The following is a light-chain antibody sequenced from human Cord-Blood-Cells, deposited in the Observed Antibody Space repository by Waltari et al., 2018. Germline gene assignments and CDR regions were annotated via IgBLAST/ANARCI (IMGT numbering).Light chain of an antibody. CDR2: AAS. CDR3: QQANSFPLT. V-gene: IGKV1-12*01. CDR1: QGIRSW. J-gene: IGKJ4*01. Sequence: DIQMPQSPSSVTASVGDRVTITCRASQGIRSWLAWYQHKPGKAPKLLIYAASSLQSGVPSRFSGSGSGTDFTLTISSLQPEDFATYYCQQANSFPLTFGGGTKVEIK.